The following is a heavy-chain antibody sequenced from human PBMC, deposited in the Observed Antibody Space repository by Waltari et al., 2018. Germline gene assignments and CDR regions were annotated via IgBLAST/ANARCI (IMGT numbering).Heavy chain of an antibody. CDR2: INPNSGGT. J-gene: IGHJ6*02. V-gene: IGHV1-2*06. D-gene: IGHD2-2*02. Sequence: QVQLVQSGAEVKTPGASVKVSCTASGYTFTGYSLHWLRQAHVQGLEWMGRINPNSGGTNYAQKFQGRVTMTRDTSISTAYMELSRLRSDDTAVYYCARGEGIPYYYYYGMDVWGQGTTVTVSS. CDR1: GYTFTGYS. CDR3: ARGEGIPYYYYYGMDV.